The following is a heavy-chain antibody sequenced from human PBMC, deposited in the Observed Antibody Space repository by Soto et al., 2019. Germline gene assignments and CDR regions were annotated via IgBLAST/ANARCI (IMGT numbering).Heavy chain of an antibody. J-gene: IGHJ4*02. CDR2: IYSGGST. D-gene: IGHD3-10*01. V-gene: IGHV3-66*01. CDR1: GFTVSSSY. Sequence: GGSLRLSCAASGFTVSSSYMSWVRQAPGRGLEWVSVIYSGGSTYYADSVKGRFTISRDNSKNTLYLQMNSLRAEDTAVYYCTRDTFYGWGQGTLVTVSS. CDR3: TRDTFYG.